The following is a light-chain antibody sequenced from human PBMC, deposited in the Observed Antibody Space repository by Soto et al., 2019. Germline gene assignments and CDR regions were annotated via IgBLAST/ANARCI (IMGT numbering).Light chain of an antibody. CDR2: EVT. CDR1: SSDVGGYNY. CDR3: SSYAASNNFYFV. Sequence: QPLLTQPPSASGSPGQSVTISCTGTSSDVGGYNYVSWYQQYPGRAPKLMIYEVTKRPSGVPDRFSGSKSGNTASLTVSGLQAEDEADYYCSSYAASNNFYFVFGGGTKLTVL. J-gene: IGLJ3*02. V-gene: IGLV2-8*01.